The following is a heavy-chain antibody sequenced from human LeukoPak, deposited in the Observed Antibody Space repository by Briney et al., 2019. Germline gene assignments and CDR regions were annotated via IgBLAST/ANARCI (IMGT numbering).Heavy chain of an antibody. CDR2: ISSSSSYI. CDR3: ARGKTMNYGMDV. Sequence: TGGSLRLSCAASGFTFSSYSMNWVRQAPGKGLEWVSSISSSSSYIYYADSVKGRFTISRDNAKNSLYLQMNSLRAEDTAVYYCARGKTMNYGMDVWGQGTTVTVSS. V-gene: IGHV3-21*01. D-gene: IGHD3-22*01. CDR1: GFTFSSYS. J-gene: IGHJ6*02.